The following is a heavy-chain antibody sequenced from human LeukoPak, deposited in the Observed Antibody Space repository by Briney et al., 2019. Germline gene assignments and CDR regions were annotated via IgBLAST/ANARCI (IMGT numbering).Heavy chain of an antibody. V-gene: IGHV6-1*01. D-gene: IGHD2-2*01. Sequence: SQTLSLSCAICGDSVSSNSVTWNWIRQSPSRGLEWLGRTYYRSTWYNDYAVSVRGRITVNPDTSKNQFSLHLNSVTPEDTAVYYCARRLTQYDCFDPWGQGILVTVSS. CDR3: ARRLTQYDCFDP. CDR1: GDSVSSNSVT. J-gene: IGHJ5*02. CDR2: TYYRSTWYN.